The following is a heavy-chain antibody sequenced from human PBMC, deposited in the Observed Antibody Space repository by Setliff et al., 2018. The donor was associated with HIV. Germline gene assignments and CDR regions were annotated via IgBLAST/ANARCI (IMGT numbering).Heavy chain of an antibody. V-gene: IGHV1-18*01. D-gene: IGHD4-17*01. J-gene: IGHJ4*02. Sequence: ASVKVSCKASGYTFTTYDITWVRQAPGQGLGWLGWISPYNGHTNFAQKFQGRVTMTTDTATSTAYMEVRSLRSDDTAVYYCARTDYGGNSGGNYFDYWGQGSRVTVSS. CDR3: ARTDYGGNSGGNYFDY. CDR2: ISPYNGHT. CDR1: GYTFTTYD.